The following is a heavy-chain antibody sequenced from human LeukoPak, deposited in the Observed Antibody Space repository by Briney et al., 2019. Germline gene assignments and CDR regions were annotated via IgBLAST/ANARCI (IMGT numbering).Heavy chain of an antibody. CDR1: GFTFSSYG. CDR2: ISYDGSNK. V-gene: IGHV3-30*18. CDR3: AKGGDHYDFWSGYYLDY. Sequence: GRSLRLSCAASGFTFSSYGMHWVRQAPGKGLEWVAVISYDGSNKYYADSVKGRFTISRDNSKNTLYLQMNSLRAEDTAVYYCAKGGDHYDFWSGYYLDYWGQGTLVTVSS. D-gene: IGHD3-3*01. J-gene: IGHJ4*02.